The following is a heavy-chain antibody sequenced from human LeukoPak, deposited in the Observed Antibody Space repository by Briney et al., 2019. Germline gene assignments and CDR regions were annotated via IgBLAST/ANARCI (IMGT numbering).Heavy chain of an antibody. D-gene: IGHD2-2*01. V-gene: IGHV3-23*01. Sequence: YPGGSLRLSCAASGFTFSSYAMSWVRQAPGKGLEWVSSLSGSGYNTYYADSVKGRFTISRDNSKNTVYLQMNSLRAEDTAVYYCAKDPYGTRYFDYWGQGTLVTVSS. J-gene: IGHJ4*02. CDR2: LSGSGYNT. CDR3: AKDPYGTRYFDY. CDR1: GFTFSSYA.